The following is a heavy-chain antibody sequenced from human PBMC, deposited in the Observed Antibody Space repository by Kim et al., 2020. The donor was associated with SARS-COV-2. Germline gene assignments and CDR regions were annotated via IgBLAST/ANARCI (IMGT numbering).Heavy chain of an antibody. CDR1: GGSISSYY. Sequence: SETLSLTCTVSGGSISSYYWSWIRQPPGKGLEWIGYIYYSGSTNYNPSLKRRVTISVDTSKNQFSLKLSSVTAADTAVYYCARHGFGLGSYYLDYWGQGTLVTVSS. J-gene: IGHJ4*02. CDR2: IYYSGST. V-gene: IGHV4-59*08. D-gene: IGHD3-10*01. CDR3: ARHGFGLGSYYLDY.